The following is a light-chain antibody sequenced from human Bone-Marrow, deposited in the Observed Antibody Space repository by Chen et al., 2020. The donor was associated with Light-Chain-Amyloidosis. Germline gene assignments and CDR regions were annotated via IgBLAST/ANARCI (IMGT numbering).Light chain of an antibody. J-gene: IGKJ2*01. CDR1: QSISNY. V-gene: IGKV1-39*01. Sequence: DILMTQSPSSLSASVGDRVTITCRASQSISNYLNWFQQKPGRAPKLLIYAASSLQSGVPSRFSGSGSGTVFTLTISSLQPEDFATYYCQQTYSAPRTFGQGTKVEIK. CDR3: QQTYSAPRT. CDR2: AAS.